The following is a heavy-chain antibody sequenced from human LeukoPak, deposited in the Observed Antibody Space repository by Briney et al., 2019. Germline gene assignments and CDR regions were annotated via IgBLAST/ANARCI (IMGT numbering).Heavy chain of an antibody. V-gene: IGHV3-9*01. CDR1: GFTFDDYA. CDR3: AKDIGDYGGYGGLDY. Sequence: GRSLRLSCAASGFTFDDYAMHWVRQAPGKGLEWVSGISWNSGSIGYADSVKGRFTISRDNAKNSLYLQMNSLRAEDTALYYCAKDIGDYGGYGGLDYWGQGTLVTVSS. J-gene: IGHJ4*02. D-gene: IGHD4-17*01. CDR2: ISWNSGSI.